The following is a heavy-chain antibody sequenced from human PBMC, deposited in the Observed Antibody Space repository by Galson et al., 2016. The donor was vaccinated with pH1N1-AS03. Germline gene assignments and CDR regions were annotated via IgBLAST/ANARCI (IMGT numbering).Heavy chain of an antibody. V-gene: IGHV4-30-2*01. D-gene: IGHD4/OR15-4a*01. CDR1: GDSISNGGYS. CDR3: ARGPPGASVAYYSGMDV. J-gene: IGHJ6*02. CDR2: IFHSGTT. Sequence: LSLTCAVSGDSISNGGYSWSWIRQPPGKGLEWIGYIFHSGTTFYTPSLKSRVTMSVDRPSNQFSLRLISVTAADTAVYYCARGPPGASVAYYSGMDVWGPGNLVIVS.